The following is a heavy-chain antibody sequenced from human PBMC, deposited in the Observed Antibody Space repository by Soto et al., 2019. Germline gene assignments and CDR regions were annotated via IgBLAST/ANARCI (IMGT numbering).Heavy chain of an antibody. J-gene: IGHJ4*02. Sequence: EVQLVVSGGGLVQPGGSLRLSCAASGFTFSNYKKNWVRQAPGKGLEWVSYISSSGNTIHYADSVKGRFTISRDNAKKSLCLQMNSLRAEDTAVYYCARDDYGGAYDYWGQGTLVTVSS. CDR1: GFTFSNYK. CDR3: ARDDYGGAYDY. V-gene: IGHV3-48*03. D-gene: IGHD4-17*01. CDR2: ISSSGNTI.